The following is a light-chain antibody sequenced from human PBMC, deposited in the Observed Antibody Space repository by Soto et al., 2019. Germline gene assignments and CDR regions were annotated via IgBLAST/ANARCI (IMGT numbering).Light chain of an antibody. CDR1: TSDVGGFDS. CDR3: SSHTTSNTGL. Sequence: QSALTQPASVSGSPGQSITISCTATTSDVGGFDSVSWYQQHPGTAPRVIIYEVSNRPSGVSYRFSGSKSANTASLTISGLQADDEADYYCSSHTTSNTGLFGGGTKLTVL. V-gene: IGLV2-14*01. J-gene: IGLJ3*02. CDR2: EVS.